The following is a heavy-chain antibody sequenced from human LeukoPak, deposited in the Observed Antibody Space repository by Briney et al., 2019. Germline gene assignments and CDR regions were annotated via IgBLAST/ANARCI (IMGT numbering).Heavy chain of an antibody. CDR2: IWYDGSNK. D-gene: IGHD2-21*01. Sequence: GGSLRLSCAASGFTFSSYGMHWVRQAPGKGLEWVAVIWYDGSNKYYADSVKGRFTISRDNSKNTLYLQMNSLRAEDTAVYYCAKGNCGGECYSQSHYYYYYMDVWGKGTTVTVSS. J-gene: IGHJ6*03. CDR1: GFTFSSYG. CDR3: AKGNCGGECYSQSHYYYYYMDV. V-gene: IGHV3-33*06.